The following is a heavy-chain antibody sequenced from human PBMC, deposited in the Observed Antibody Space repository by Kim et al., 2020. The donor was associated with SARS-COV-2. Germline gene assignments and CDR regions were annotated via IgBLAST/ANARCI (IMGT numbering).Heavy chain of an antibody. D-gene: IGHD3-22*01. CDR1: GFTFSSYG. CDR2: IWYDGSNK. CDR3: AKDSDYYDSSGYYRGNYFDY. Sequence: GGSLRHSCAASGFTFSSYGMHWVRQAPGKGLEWVAVIWYDGSNKYYADSVKGRFTISRDNSKNTLYLQMNSLRAEDTAVYYCAKDSDYYDSSGYYRGNYFDYWGQGTLVTVSS. V-gene: IGHV3-33*06. J-gene: IGHJ4*02.